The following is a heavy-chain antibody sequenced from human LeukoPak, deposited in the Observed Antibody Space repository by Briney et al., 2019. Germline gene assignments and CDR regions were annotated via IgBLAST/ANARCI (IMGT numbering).Heavy chain of an antibody. D-gene: IGHD1-26*01. CDR3: AGEVGAENWFDP. Sequence: ASVKVSCKASGYTFTRSDINGGRQATGQGLEWMGCVNPNSGNTAYAQKFQGRVTMTRDTSISTAYMELSSLRFDDTAVYYCAGEVGAENWFDPWGQGTLVTVSS. V-gene: IGHV1-8*01. J-gene: IGHJ5*02. CDR1: GYTFTRSD. CDR2: VNPNSGNT.